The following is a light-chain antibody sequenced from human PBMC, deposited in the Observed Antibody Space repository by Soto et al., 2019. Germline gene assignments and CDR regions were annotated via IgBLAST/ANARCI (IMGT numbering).Light chain of an antibody. J-gene: IGKJ1*01. V-gene: IGKV3-15*01. CDR3: QQYNDWPKT. CDR1: QSVSSN. CDR2: GAS. Sequence: ETVMTQSPATLSVSPGEGATLSCRASQSVSSNLAWYQQKPGQPPRLLVYGASARATGIPARFSGSGSGTEFTLTISSLQSEDFAVYYCQQYNDWPKTFGQGTKVDIK.